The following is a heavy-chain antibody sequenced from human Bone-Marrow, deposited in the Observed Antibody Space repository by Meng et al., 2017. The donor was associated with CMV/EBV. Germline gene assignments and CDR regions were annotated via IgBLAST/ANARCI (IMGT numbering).Heavy chain of an antibody. V-gene: IGHV1-69*01. D-gene: IGHD4-17*01. J-gene: IGHJ4*02. CDR3: ARGWGGDQEAIDY. CDR1: GAPLSSNA. CDR2: IIPIFGTR. Sequence: KATGAPLSSNASSWVRQAPGQGLEWMGLIIPIFGTRNYAQKFQGRVTITADESTTTAYMDLSSLRSEDTAVYYCARGWGGDQEAIDYWGQGTLVTVSS.